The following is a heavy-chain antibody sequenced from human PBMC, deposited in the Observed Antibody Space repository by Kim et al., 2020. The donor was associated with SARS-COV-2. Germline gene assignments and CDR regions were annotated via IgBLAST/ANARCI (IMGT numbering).Heavy chain of an antibody. CDR1: GFTFSSYS. CDR2: ISSSSSTI. D-gene: IGHD1-26*01. J-gene: IGHJ5*02. V-gene: IGHV3-48*02. Sequence: GGSLRLSCAASGFTFSSYSMNWVRQAPGKGLEWVSYISSSSSTIYYADSVKGRFTISRDNAKNSLYLQMNSLRDEDTAVYYCARDPLLPGGIIPNWFDPWGQGTLVTVSS. CDR3: ARDPLLPGGIIPNWFDP.